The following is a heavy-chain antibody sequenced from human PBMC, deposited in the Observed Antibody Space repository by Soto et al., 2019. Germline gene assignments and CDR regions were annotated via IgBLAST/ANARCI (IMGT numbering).Heavy chain of an antibody. V-gene: IGHV3-30*04. CDR1: GFNFSSYA. D-gene: IGHD6-13*01. CDR3: AREGQPAAGTTPHN. J-gene: IGHJ4*02. CDR2: ISYDGEKK. Sequence: QEHLVESGGGVVQPGRSLRLSCAASGFNFSSYAMHWVRQAPGKGLEWVAVISYDGEKKYYADSVKGRFTISRDNSKNTLYVEMNSLSAEDTAVYYCAREGQPAAGTTPHNWGQGTLVTVSS.